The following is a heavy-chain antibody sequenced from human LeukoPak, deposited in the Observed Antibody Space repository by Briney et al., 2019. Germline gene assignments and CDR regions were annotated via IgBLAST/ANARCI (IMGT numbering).Heavy chain of an antibody. D-gene: IGHD2-21*01. J-gene: IGHJ4*02. CDR2: IYDDRST. Sequence: PGGSLRLSCTAAGFTVSSSYMSWVRQAPGKALEWVSIIYDDRSTYYAASVKGRFTLSRDDSKNTLLLQMDSLRTEDTAIYYCARDSAFSSYSYWGQGALVTVSS. CDR3: ARDSAFSSYSY. V-gene: IGHV3-53*01. CDR1: GFTVSSSY.